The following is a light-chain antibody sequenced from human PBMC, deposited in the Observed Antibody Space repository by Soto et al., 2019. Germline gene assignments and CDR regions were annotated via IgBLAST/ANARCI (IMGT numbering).Light chain of an antibody. J-gene: IGLJ3*02. CDR1: TGAVTSGHY. CDR2: DTS. Sequence: QAVVTQEPSLTVSPGGTVTLTCGSSTGAVTSGHYPYWFQQKPGQAPRTLIYDTSNKYSWTPARFSGSLLGGKAALTLSGEHPEDEAEYYCLLSYSGARVFGGGITVTVL. V-gene: IGLV7-46*01. CDR3: LLSYSGARV.